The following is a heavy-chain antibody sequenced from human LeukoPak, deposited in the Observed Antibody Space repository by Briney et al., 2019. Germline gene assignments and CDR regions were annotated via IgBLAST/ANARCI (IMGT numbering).Heavy chain of an antibody. CDR3: AKGIYSSGWSYFDY. CDR1: GFTFDDYG. J-gene: IGHJ4*01. CDR2: ISGTVGST. V-gene: IGHV3-23*01. D-gene: IGHD6-19*01. Sequence: GGSLRLSCAASGFTFDDYGMSWVRQAPGKGLEWVSAISGTVGSTYYADSVKGRFTISRDNSKNTLCLQMNSLRAEDTAVYYCAKGIYSSGWSYFDYWGHGTLVTVSS.